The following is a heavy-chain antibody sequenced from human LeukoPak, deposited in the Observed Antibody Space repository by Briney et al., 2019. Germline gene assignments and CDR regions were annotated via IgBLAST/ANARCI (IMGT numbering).Heavy chain of an antibody. Sequence: ASVKVSCTASGYTFTSDGISWVRQAPGQGLEWMGWISAYNGNTNYAQKLQGRVTMTTDTSTSTAYMELRSLRSDDTAVYYCARRRRDSSGWSSEYYFDYWGQGTLVTVSS. CDR1: GYTFTSDG. CDR2: ISAYNGNT. CDR3: ARRRRDSSGWSSEYYFDY. J-gene: IGHJ4*02. D-gene: IGHD6-19*01. V-gene: IGHV1-18*01.